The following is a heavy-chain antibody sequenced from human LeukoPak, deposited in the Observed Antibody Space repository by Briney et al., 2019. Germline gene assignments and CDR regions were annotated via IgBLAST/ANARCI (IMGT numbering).Heavy chain of an antibody. D-gene: IGHD3-3*01. CDR3: ARGLARAIFGVVIHYYYYGMDV. CDR1: GGSISSGSYY. V-gene: IGHV4-61*02. Sequence: SQTLSLTCTVAGGSISSGSYYWSWIRQPAWRGLEWIGRIYTSGSTNYNPSLKSRVTISVDTSKNQFSLKLSSGTAADTAVYYCARGLARAIFGVVIHYYYYGMDVWGRGTTVTVSS. J-gene: IGHJ6*02. CDR2: IYTSGST.